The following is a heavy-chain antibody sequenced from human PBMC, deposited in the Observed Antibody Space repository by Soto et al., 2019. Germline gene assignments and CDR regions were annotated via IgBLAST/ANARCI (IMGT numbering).Heavy chain of an antibody. CDR1: GGSISSGGYY. Sequence: QVQLQESGPGLVKPSQTLSLTCTVSGGSISSGGYYWSWIRQHPGKGLEWIGYIYYSGSTYYNPSLKSRVTISVDTSKNHFSLKLSSVTAADTAVYYCARVLAWDDYYDEDAFDIWGQGTMVTVSS. CDR2: IYYSGST. J-gene: IGHJ3*02. D-gene: IGHD3-22*01. CDR3: ARVLAWDDYYDEDAFDI. V-gene: IGHV4-31*03.